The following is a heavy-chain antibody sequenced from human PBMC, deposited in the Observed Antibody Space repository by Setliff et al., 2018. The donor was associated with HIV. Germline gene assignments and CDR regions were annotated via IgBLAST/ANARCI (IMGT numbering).Heavy chain of an antibody. CDR2: INHSGST. CDR1: GGSFSGYY. Sequence: PSETLSLTCAVYGGSFSGYYWSWIRQPPGKGLEWIGEINHSGSTSYNPSLKSRVTISVDMSKNQFSLKLSSVTAADTAVYYCARGSKGGFFDYWGQGTLVTVSS. J-gene: IGHJ4*02. D-gene: IGHD3-16*01. CDR3: ARGSKGGFFDY. V-gene: IGHV4-34*01.